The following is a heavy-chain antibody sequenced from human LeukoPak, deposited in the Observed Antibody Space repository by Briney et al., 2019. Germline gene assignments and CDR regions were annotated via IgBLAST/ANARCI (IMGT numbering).Heavy chain of an antibody. J-gene: IGHJ4*02. CDR2: ISGTGGNT. D-gene: IGHD6-13*01. CDR1: GFTFSSYA. CDR3: AKVPLIAAPKHFDY. Sequence: GGSLRLSCAASGFTFSSYAMSWVRQAPGKGLEWVSGISGTGGNTYYADSVKGRFTISRDNSKNTLYLQMNRLRAEDTAVYYCAKVPLIAAPKHFDYWGQGTLVTVSS. V-gene: IGHV3-23*01.